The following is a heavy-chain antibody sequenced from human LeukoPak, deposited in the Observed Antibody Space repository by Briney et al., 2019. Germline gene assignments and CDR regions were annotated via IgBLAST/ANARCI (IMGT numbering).Heavy chain of an antibody. CDR3: ARGSMTTVTSYYFDY. D-gene: IGHD4-17*01. Sequence: SQTLSLTCTVSGGSISSGGYYWSWIRQPPGKGLEWIGYIYHSGSTYYNPSLKSRVTISVDTSKNQFSLKLSSVTAADTAVYYCARGSMTTVTSYYFDYWGQGTLVTVSS. J-gene: IGHJ4*02. CDR2: IYHSGST. CDR1: GGSISSGGYY. V-gene: IGHV4-30-2*05.